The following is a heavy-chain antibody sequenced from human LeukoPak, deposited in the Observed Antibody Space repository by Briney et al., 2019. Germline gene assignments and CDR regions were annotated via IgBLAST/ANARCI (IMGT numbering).Heavy chain of an antibody. Sequence: PSETLSLTCAVSGGSISRSNWWSRVRPTPGKGLEWIGEIYHSGSTNYNPSLKSRVTISVDKSKNQFSLKLSSVTAADTAVYYCARVKNGSSGYKRAYYFDYWGQGTLVAVSS. CDR2: IYHSGST. D-gene: IGHD6-13*01. CDR1: GGSISRSNW. CDR3: ARVKNGSSGYKRAYYFDY. J-gene: IGHJ4*02. V-gene: IGHV4-4*02.